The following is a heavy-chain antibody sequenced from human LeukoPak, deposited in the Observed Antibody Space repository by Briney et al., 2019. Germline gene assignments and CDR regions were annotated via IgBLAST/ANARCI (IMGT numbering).Heavy chain of an antibody. CDR2: FDPEDGET. V-gene: IGHV1-24*01. J-gene: IGHJ3*02. D-gene: IGHD4-23*01. CDR1: GYTLTELS. CDR3: ATELPRRWAIDAFDI. Sequence: ASVKVSCKVSGYTLTELSMHWVRQAPGKGLEWMGGFDPEDGETIYAQKFQGRVTMTEDTSTDTAYMELSSLRSEDTAVYYCATELPRRWAIDAFDIWGQGTMVTVSS.